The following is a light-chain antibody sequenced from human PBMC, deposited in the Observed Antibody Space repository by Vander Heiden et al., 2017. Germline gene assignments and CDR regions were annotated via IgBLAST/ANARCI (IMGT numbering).Light chain of an antibody. V-gene: IGKV3-20*01. CDR1: QSVSSSY. Sequence: EIVLTQSPGTLSLSPGERATLSCRASQSVSSSYVAWYQQKPGQAPRLLIYGASSRATGIPDRFSGSGSGTDFTLTISRLEPEDFAVYYCQQDGSSPHTFGGGTKVEIK. J-gene: IGKJ4*01. CDR2: GAS. CDR3: QQDGSSPHT.